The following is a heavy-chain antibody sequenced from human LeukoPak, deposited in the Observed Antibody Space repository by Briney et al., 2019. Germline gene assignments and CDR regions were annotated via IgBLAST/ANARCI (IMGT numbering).Heavy chain of an antibody. J-gene: IGHJ4*02. Sequence: GGSLRLSCAASGFTFSSYAMHWVRQAPGKGLEWVAVISYDESNKYADSVKGRFTISRDNSKNTLYLQMNSLRAEDTAVYYCARDRNSGIAVAEPDYWGQGTLVTVSS. CDR3: ARDRNSGIAVAEPDY. CDR1: GFTFSSYA. CDR2: ISYDESNK. V-gene: IGHV3-30-3*01. D-gene: IGHD6-19*01.